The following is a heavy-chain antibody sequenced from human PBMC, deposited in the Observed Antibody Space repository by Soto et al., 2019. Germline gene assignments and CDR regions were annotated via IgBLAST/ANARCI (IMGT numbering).Heavy chain of an antibody. J-gene: IGHJ3*02. D-gene: IGHD6-19*01. CDR3: ARLGQWLDNDAFEI. CDR1: GYTFTSYA. Sequence: ASVKVSCKASGYTFTSYAMHWVRQAPGQRLEWMGWINAGNGNTKYSQKFQGRVTITRDTSASTAYMELSSLRSEDTAVYYCARLGQWLDNDAFEIWGQGTMVPVAS. CDR2: INAGNGNT. V-gene: IGHV1-3*01.